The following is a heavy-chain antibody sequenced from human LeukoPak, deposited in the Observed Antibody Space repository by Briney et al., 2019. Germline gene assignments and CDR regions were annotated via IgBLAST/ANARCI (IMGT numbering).Heavy chain of an antibody. V-gene: IGHV3-23*01. CDR1: GFTFSTYA. CDR2: VSGSGGST. Sequence: AGGSLRLSCAASGFTFSTYAMSWVRQAPGKGLEWVSGVSGSGGSTNYADSVKGRFTISRDNSKNALYLQMNSLRADDTAVYYCAKVEGSGNFHPVGYWGQGTLVTVSS. CDR3: AKVEGSGNFHPVGY. J-gene: IGHJ4*02. D-gene: IGHD3-10*01.